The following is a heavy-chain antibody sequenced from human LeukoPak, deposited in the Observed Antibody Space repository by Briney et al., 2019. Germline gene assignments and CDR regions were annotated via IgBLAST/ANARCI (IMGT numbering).Heavy chain of an antibody. J-gene: IGHJ4*02. V-gene: IGHV3-30*02. Sequence: GGSLRLSCAASGFTFSSYGVHWVRQAPGKGLEWVAFIRADGSNTKYADSVKGRFTISRDNTKNTLYLQMNSLRPEDTATYYCDCSSATCYAAGDYWGQGTLVTVSS. CDR2: IRADGSNT. CDR1: GFTFSSYG. CDR3: DCSSATCYAAGDY. D-gene: IGHD2-2*01.